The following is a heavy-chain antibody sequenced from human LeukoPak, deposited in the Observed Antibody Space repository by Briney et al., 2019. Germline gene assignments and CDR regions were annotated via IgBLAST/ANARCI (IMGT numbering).Heavy chain of an antibody. D-gene: IGHD3-10*01. V-gene: IGHV4-4*07. CDR3: ARALVRGVRINWFDP. CDR1: GGSISSYY. J-gene: IGHJ5*02. Sequence: SETLSLTCTVSGGSISSYYWSWIRQPAGKGLEWIGRIYTSGSTNYNPSLKSRVTISVDTSKNQFSLKLSSVTAADTAVYYCARALVRGVRINWFDPWGQGTLVTVSS. CDR2: IYTSGST.